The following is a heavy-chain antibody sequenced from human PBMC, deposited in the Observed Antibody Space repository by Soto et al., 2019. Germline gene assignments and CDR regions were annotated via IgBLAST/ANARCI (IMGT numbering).Heavy chain of an antibody. Sequence: GGSLRLSCAASGFTFSSYSMNWVRQAPGKGLEWVSYISSSSSTIYYADSVKGRFTISRDNAKNSLYLQMNSLRDEDTAVYYCARDGYDILTGPSKGPYYFDYWGQGTLVTVSS. V-gene: IGHV3-48*02. CDR2: ISSSSSTI. J-gene: IGHJ4*02. D-gene: IGHD3-9*01. CDR1: GFTFSSYS. CDR3: ARDGYDILTGPSKGPYYFDY.